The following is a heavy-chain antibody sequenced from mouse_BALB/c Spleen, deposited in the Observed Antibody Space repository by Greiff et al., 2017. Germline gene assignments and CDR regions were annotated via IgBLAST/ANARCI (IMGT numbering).Heavy chain of an antibody. CDR1: GFTFSSYG. J-gene: IGHJ3*01. Sequence: EVMLVESGGGLVQPGGSLKLSCAASGFTFSSYGMSWVRQTPDKRLELVATINSNGGSTYYPDSVKGRFTISRDNAKNTLYLQMSSLKSEDTAMYYCARDEGYDGYYGPWFAYWGQGTLVTVSA. D-gene: IGHD2-3*01. CDR3: ARDEGYDGYYGPWFAY. V-gene: IGHV5-6-3*01. CDR2: INSNGGST.